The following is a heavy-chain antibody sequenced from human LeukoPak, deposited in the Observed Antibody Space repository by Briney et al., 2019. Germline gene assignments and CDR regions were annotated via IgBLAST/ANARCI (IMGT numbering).Heavy chain of an antibody. D-gene: IGHD3-22*01. J-gene: IGHJ4*02. CDR3: AGSMIVVPVLNY. V-gene: IGHV3-13*01. CDR1: GFTFSNYD. Sequence: GGSLRLSCAASGFTFSNYDMHWVRQAPGKGLEWVSAFHTDGDTYYLDSVKGRFTISREDAKNSLYLQMNTLRAGDTAVYYCAGSMIVVPVLNYWGQGTLVTVSS. CDR2: FHTDGDT.